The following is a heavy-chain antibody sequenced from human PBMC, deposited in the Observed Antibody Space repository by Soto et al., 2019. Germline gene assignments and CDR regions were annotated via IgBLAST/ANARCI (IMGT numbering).Heavy chain of an antibody. D-gene: IGHD3-10*01. V-gene: IGHV1-8*01. CDR3: ARGRASGSYYLLDY. J-gene: IGHJ4*02. CDR2: INPNSGNI. Sequence: ASVNVSCKDSVDTFTTYDINWVRQATGHGLEWMGWINPNSGNIGYAQRFQGRVTMTRDTAIRTAYMEVSSLRSDDTAVYYCARGRASGSYYLLDYWGQGTLVTVSS. CDR1: VDTFTTYD.